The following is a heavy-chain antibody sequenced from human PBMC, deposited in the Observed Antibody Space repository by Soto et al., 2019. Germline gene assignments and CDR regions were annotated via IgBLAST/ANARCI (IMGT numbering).Heavy chain of an antibody. D-gene: IGHD2-2*01. CDR1: GLSFSSYA. V-gene: IGHV3-23*01. CDR3: AREYCSSTSCLNWFDH. J-gene: IGHJ5*02. CDR2: ISGSGDAT. Sequence: PGGSLRLSCAASGLSFSSYAMSWVRQTPGKGLEWVSSISGSGDATYYTDSVKGRFTISRDNFKNTLSLQMNSLRVEDTAVYYCAREYCSSTSCLNWFDHWGQGTLVTVSS.